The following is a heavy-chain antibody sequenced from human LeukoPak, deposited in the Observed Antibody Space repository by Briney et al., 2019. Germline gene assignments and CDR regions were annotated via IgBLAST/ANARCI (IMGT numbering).Heavy chain of an antibody. V-gene: IGHV4-39*07. D-gene: IGHD3-3*01. CDR3: ARGVDFWSGYYIWFDP. Sequence: SETLSLTCTVSGGSISCSSYYWGWIRQPPGKGLEWIGSIYYSGSTYYNPSLKSRVTISVDTSKNQFSLKLSSVTAADTAVYYCARGVDFWSGYYIWFDPWGQGTLVTVSS. J-gene: IGHJ5*02. CDR1: GGSISCSSYY. CDR2: IYYSGST.